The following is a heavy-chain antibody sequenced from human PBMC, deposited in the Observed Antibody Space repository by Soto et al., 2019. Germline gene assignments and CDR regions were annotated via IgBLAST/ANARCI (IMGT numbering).Heavy chain of an antibody. CDR1: GFTFSSYS. CDR3: ARGYYYGSGSYYKGLDY. D-gene: IGHD3-10*01. Sequence: GGSLRLSCAASGFTFSSYSMNWVRQAPGKGLEWVSYISSSSSTIYYADSVKGRFTISRDNAKNSLYLQMNSLRAEDTAVYYCARGYYYGSGSYYKGLDYWGQGTLVTVSS. V-gene: IGHV3-48*01. CDR2: ISSSSSTI. J-gene: IGHJ4*02.